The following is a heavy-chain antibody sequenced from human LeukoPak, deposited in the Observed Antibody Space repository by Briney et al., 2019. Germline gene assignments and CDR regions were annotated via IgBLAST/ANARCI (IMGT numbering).Heavy chain of an antibody. Sequence: PSETLSLTCTVSGGSISSYYWSWIRQPPGKGLEWIGYIYYSGSTNYNPSLKSRVTISVDTSKNQFSLKLSSVTAADTAVYYCARGGGAYYDYVGGSYGGTFDIWGQGTMVTVSS. CDR3: ARGGGAYYDYVGGSYGGTFDI. V-gene: IGHV4-59*01. D-gene: IGHD3-16*01. CDR1: GGSISSYY. J-gene: IGHJ3*02. CDR2: IYYSGST.